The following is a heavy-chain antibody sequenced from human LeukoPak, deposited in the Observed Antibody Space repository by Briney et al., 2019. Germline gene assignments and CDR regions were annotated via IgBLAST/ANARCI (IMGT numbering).Heavy chain of an antibody. D-gene: IGHD2-2*02. CDR1: GGTFSGYY. CDR2: INHSGST. CDR3: AREGIVVVPAAIRENWFDP. V-gene: IGHV4-34*01. J-gene: IGHJ5*02. Sequence: SETLSLTCAVYGGTFSGYYWSWIRQPPGKGLEWIGEINHSGSTNYNPSLKSRVTISVDTSKNQFSLKLSSVTAADTAVYYCAREGIVVVPAAIRENWFDPWGQGTLVTVSS.